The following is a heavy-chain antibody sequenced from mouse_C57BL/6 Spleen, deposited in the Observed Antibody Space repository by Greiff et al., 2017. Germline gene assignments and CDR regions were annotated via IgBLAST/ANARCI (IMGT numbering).Heavy chain of an antibody. CDR1: GYTFTDYN. CDR2: INPNNGGT. Sequence: VQLQQSGPELVKPGASVKIPCKASGYTFTDYNMDWVKQSHGKSLEWIGDINPNNGGTIYNQKFKGKATLTVDTSSSTAYMELRSLTSEDTAVYYCARRGKYPYWYFDVWGTGTTVTVSS. J-gene: IGHJ1*03. V-gene: IGHV1-18*01. CDR3: ARRGKYPYWYFDV. D-gene: IGHD2-10*02.